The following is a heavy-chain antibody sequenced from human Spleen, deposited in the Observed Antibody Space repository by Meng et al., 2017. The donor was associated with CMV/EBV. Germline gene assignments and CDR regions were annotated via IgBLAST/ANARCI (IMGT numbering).Heavy chain of an antibody. D-gene: IGHD3-3*01. Sequence: SVKVSCKTPGGTFNNYAIGWVRQVPGQGLEWMGGIIPILHIANYAQKFQGRVTITADKSTSTAYMELSSLRSDDTAVYYCAREFKNRRGIFGVASGGYYGMDVWGQGTTVTVS. CDR2: IIPILHIA. V-gene: IGHV1-69*10. J-gene: IGHJ6*02. CDR3: AREFKNRRGIFGVASGGYYGMDV. CDR1: GGTFNNYA.